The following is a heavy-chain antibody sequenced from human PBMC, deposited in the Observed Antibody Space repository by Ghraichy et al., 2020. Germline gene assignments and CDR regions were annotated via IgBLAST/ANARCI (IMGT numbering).Heavy chain of an antibody. V-gene: IGHV1-18*01. CDR3: ARNSSDRAFDI. J-gene: IGHJ3*02. Sequence: ASVKVSCKASGYTFTDYGISWVRQAPGQGLEWMGWIIGYNDNTNFAPKFRDRVTVTTDTLSATAYLEVRSLKSDDTAIYYCARNSSDRAFDIWGQGTMVTVSS. CDR1: GYTFTDYG. D-gene: IGHD4-11*01. CDR2: IIGYNDNT.